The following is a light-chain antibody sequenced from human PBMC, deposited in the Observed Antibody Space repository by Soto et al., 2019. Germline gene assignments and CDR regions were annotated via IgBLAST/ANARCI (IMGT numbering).Light chain of an antibody. CDR2: DSS. J-gene: IGKJ5*01. Sequence: ELTQSPATLSLSPVETATLSCRASQIVDKFLAWYQQRPGQPPSLLIFDSSNRATGVPVMFSVSGSGTVFTLTIGCLEPEDSAVYYCQQRKHWPPITFGQGTRLEIK. V-gene: IGKV3-11*01. CDR3: QQRKHWPPIT. CDR1: QIVDKF.